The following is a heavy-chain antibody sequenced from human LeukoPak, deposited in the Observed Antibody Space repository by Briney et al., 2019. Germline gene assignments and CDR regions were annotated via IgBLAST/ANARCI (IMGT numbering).Heavy chain of an antibody. V-gene: IGHV3-7*01. J-gene: IGHJ5*02. CDR2: IKQDGGEK. D-gene: IGHD3-22*01. CDR1: GFTFSSYW. Sequence: GGSLRLSCAASGFTFSSYWMSWVRQAPGKGLEWVANIKQDGGEKYYVDSVKGRFTISRDNAKNSLYLQMNSLRAEDTAVYYCARDSNYYDSSGPGWFDPWGQGTLVTVSS. CDR3: ARDSNYYDSSGPGWFDP.